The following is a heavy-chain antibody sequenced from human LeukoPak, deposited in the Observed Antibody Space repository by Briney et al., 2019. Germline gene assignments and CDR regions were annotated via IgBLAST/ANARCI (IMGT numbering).Heavy chain of an antibody. Sequence: PGGSLRLSCAASGFTFSSYGMPWVRQAPGKGLEWVAFIRYEGSNRYYADSVKGRFTISRDNSKNTLYLQMNSLRAEDTAVYYCAKGGDGYNSLYYYYYYMDVWGKGTTVTVSS. CDR2: IRYEGSNR. CDR1: GFTFSSYG. D-gene: IGHD5-24*01. CDR3: AKGGDGYNSLYYYYYYMDV. J-gene: IGHJ6*03. V-gene: IGHV3-30*02.